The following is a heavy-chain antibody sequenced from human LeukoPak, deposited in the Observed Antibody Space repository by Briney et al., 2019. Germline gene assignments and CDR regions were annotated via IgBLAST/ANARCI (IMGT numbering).Heavy chain of an antibody. CDR1: GYTFTGYY. Sequence: ASVKVSCKASGYTFTGYYIHWVRQAPGQGLEWMGYINPNTDYTNYAQNFQDRVTMTRDTSISTAFMELSSLRSDDTAVYYCAREEANTRIHFGYWGQGTLVTVSS. V-gene: IGHV1-2*02. J-gene: IGHJ4*02. D-gene: IGHD3-22*01. CDR3: AREEANTRIHFGY. CDR2: INPNTDYT.